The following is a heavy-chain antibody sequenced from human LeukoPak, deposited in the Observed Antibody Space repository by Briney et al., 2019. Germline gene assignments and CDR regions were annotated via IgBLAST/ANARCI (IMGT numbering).Heavy chain of an antibody. V-gene: IGHV3-53*01. J-gene: IGHJ4*02. CDR1: GFTVSSNY. Sequence: GGSLRLSCAASGFTVSSNYMSWVRQAPGKGLEWVSVIYRGGSTYHADSVKGRFTISRDNSKNTLYLQMSSLRAEDTAVYYCARENFDSSGYYSYYFDFWGQGTLVTVSS. CDR2: IYRGGST. D-gene: IGHD3-22*01. CDR3: ARENFDSSGYYSYYFDF.